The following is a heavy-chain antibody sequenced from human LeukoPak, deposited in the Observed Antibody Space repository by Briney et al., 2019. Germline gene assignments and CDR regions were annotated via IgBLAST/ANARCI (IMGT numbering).Heavy chain of an antibody. V-gene: IGHV3-74*01. CDR1: GFTFSGYW. D-gene: IGHD6-19*01. CDR2: INSDGSRT. Sequence: PGGSLRLSCAASGFTFSGYWMHWVRQAPGKGLVWVSRINSDGSRTTYADSVKGRFTISRDNAKNTLYLQMNSLRAEDTAVYYCAREGVSGALDYWGQGTLVTVSS. CDR3: AREGVSGALDY. J-gene: IGHJ4*02.